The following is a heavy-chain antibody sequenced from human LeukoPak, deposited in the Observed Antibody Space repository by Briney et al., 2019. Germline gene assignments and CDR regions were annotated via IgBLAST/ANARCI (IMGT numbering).Heavy chain of an antibody. CDR2: IKPDGSEK. J-gene: IGHJ4*02. D-gene: IGHD3-10*01. CDR1: GFTFSRSW. Sequence: PGGSLRLSCAASGFTFSRSWMTWVRQAPGKGLEWVANIKPDGSEKNYVVSVKGRFTISRDNAKNSLHLQMNSLRAEDTAVYYCARAFASSWFRPLDSWGQGTLVTVSS. V-gene: IGHV3-7*01. CDR3: ARAFASSWFRPLDS.